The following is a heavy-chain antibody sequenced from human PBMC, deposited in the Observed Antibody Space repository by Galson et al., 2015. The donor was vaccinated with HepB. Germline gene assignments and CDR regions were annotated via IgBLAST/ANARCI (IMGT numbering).Heavy chain of an antibody. CDR2: ISGSGVST. J-gene: IGHJ6*02. CDR3: AKAARVGYCSSTSCYNYYYTVDV. Sequence: SLRLSCAASGFTFSSYAMSWVRQAPGKGLEWVSAISGSGVSTYYADSVKGRFTISRDNSKNTLYLQMNSLRAEDTAVYFCAKAARVGYCSSTSCYNYYYTVDVWGQGTTVTVSS. CDR1: GFTFSSYA. V-gene: IGHV3-23*01. D-gene: IGHD2-2*02.